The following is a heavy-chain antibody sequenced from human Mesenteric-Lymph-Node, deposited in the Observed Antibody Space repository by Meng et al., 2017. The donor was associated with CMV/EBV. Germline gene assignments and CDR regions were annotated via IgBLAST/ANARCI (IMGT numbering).Heavy chain of an antibody. D-gene: IGHD2-2*01. J-gene: IGHJ4*02. V-gene: IGHV4-61*01. CDR2: LCYSERT. Sequence: GSLRLSCTVSGGSVSSGTYCWSWIRQPPGKGLEWIGNLCYSERTNYNPSLKSRVTISVDTSKNQFSVRLSSLTTADTAVYYCARDPVRFCTSFSCSGGWGQGTLVTVPQ. CDR3: ARDPVRFCTSFSCSGG. CDR1: GGSVSSGTYC.